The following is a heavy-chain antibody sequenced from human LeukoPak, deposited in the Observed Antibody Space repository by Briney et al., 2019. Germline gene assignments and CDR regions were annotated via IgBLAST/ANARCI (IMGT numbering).Heavy chain of an antibody. V-gene: IGHV3-20*04. CDR2: INWYGGST. CDR1: GFTFDDYG. D-gene: IGHD3-10*01. J-gene: IGHJ6*03. CDR3: ARAYYGSGTYYYYYYYMDV. Sequence: PGGSLRLSCAASGFTFDDYGMSWVRHPPGKGLEWVSGINWYGGSTGYADSVKGRFTISSDNAKNSLYLQMNSLRAEDTALYYCARAYYGSGTYYYYYYYMDVWGKGTTVTVSS.